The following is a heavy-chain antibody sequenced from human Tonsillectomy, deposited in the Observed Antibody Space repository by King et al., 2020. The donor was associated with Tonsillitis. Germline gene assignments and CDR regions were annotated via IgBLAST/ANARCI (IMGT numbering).Heavy chain of an antibody. D-gene: IGHD1-26*01. CDR3: ARGIRIVTALGWFDP. CDR1: GGSISSYY. J-gene: IGHJ5*02. CDR2: IYYSGST. Sequence: QLQESGPGLVKPSETLSFTCTIPGGSISSYYWSWFRQSPGKGLEWMGGIYYSGSTNYNPSLTSRVTLSVDTSKNQFSLKLSSVTAADTAVYYCARGIRIVTALGWFDPWGQGTQVTVSS. V-gene: IGHV4-59*01.